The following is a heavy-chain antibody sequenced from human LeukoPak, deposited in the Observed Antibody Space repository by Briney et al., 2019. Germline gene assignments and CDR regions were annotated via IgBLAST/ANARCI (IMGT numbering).Heavy chain of an antibody. J-gene: IGHJ3*02. V-gene: IGHV3-21*01. CDR2: ISSGSSHI. Sequence: MAGGSLRLSCAASGFTFSSNSMNWVRQAPGTGLEWVSFISSGSSHIYYADSVKDRFTISRDNAKNSLYLQMNSLRAEDTAVYYCARDRPPNDAFDIWGQGTMVTVSS. CDR1: GFTFSSNS. CDR3: ARDRPPNDAFDI.